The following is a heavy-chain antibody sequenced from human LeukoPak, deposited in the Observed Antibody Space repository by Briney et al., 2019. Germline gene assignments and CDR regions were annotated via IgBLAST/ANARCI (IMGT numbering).Heavy chain of an antibody. CDR1: GGTFSSYA. V-gene: IGHV1-69*05. D-gene: IGHD6-19*01. J-gene: IGHJ5*02. CDR3: ARGGIAVAGMNWFDP. CDR2: IIPIFGTA. Sequence: SVKVSCKASGGTFSSYATSWVRQAPGQGLEWMGGIIPIFGTANYAQKFQGRVTITTDESTSTAYMELSSLRSEDTAVYYCARGGIAVAGMNWFDPWGQGTLVTVSS.